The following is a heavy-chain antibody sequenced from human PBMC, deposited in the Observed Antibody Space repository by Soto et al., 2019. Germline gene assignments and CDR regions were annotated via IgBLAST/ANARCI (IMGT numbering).Heavy chain of an antibody. CDR2: ISGSGGST. D-gene: IGHD4-17*01. Sequence: GGSLRLSCAASGFTFSSYAMSWVRQAPGKGLEWVSAISGSGGSTYYADSVKGRFTISRDNSKNTLYLQMNSLRAEDTAVYYCAKGPLGGHDYGDQDYYYYYYMDVWGKGTTVTVSS. J-gene: IGHJ6*03. V-gene: IGHV3-23*01. CDR3: AKGPLGGHDYGDQDYYYYYYMDV. CDR1: GFTFSSYA.